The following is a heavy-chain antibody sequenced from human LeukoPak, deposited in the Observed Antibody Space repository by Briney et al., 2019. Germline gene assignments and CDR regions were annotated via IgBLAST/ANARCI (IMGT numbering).Heavy chain of an antibody. D-gene: IGHD1-26*01. CDR2: IYYSGST. Sequence: PSETLSLTCTVSGGSISSYYWSWMPQPPGKGLECIGYIYYSGSTNYNPSLKSRVTISVDTSKNQFSLMLSAVTAADTAVYYCANLVGADYFDYWGQGTLVSVSS. CDR3: ANLVGADYFDY. CDR1: GGSISSYY. J-gene: IGHJ4*02. V-gene: IGHV4-59*01.